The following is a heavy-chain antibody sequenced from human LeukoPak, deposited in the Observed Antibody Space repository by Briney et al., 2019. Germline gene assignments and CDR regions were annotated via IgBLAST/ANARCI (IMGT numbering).Heavy chain of an antibody. D-gene: IGHD3-10*01. CDR1: GFTFSGYG. V-gene: IGHV3-33*01. Sequence: GGSLRLSCAASGFTFSGYGMHWVRQAPGKGLEWVAVIWYDGSNKYYADSVKGRFTISRDNSKNTLYLQMNSLRAEDTAVYYCARVTQGSWPYYYYYMDVWGKGTTVTVSS. CDR2: IWYDGSNK. J-gene: IGHJ6*03. CDR3: ARVTQGSWPYYYYYMDV.